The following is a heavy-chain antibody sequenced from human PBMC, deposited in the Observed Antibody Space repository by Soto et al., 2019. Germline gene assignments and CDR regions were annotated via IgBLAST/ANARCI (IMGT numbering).Heavy chain of an antibody. CDR3: ARSEYSSGWPPAYYYYYYMDV. D-gene: IGHD6-19*01. Sequence: ASVKVSCKASGGTFSSYTISWVRQATGQGLEWMGWMNPNSGNTGYAQKFQGRVTMTRNTSISTAYMELSSLRSEDTAVYYCARSEYSSGWPPAYYYYYYMDVWGKGTTVTVSS. V-gene: IGHV1-8*02. J-gene: IGHJ6*03. CDR1: GGTFSSYT. CDR2: MNPNSGNT.